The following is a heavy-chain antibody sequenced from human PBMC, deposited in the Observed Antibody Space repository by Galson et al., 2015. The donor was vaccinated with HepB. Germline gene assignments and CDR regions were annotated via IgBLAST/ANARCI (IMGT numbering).Heavy chain of an antibody. D-gene: IGHD6-19*01. CDR1: GGSISSGGYY. CDR3: ARDGHSSGFDY. J-gene: IGHJ4*02. V-gene: IGHV4-31*03. CDR2: IYYSGST. Sequence: TLSLTCTVSGGSISSGGYYWSWIRQHPGKGLEWIGYIYYSGSTYYNPSLKSRVTISVDTSKNQFSLKLSSVTAADTAVYYCARDGHSSGFDYWGQGTLVTVSS.